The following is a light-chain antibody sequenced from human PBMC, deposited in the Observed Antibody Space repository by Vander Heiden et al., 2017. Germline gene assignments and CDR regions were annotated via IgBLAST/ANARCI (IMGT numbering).Light chain of an antibody. CDR2: SNN. CDR3: AAWEDSLNGGV. J-gene: IGLJ2*01. CDR1: SANSGSKT. Sequence: QSVLTQPPSASGPPGPRVKIYCAGSSANSGSKTVNWYQQRTGTAPKLLIYSNNQRPSGGPERCSGSKSGTSAALATSGLQSEEEADYYCAAWEDSLNGGVFGGGTKLTVL. V-gene: IGLV1-44*01.